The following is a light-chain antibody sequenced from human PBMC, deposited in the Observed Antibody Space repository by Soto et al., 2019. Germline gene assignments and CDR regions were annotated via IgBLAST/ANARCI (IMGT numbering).Light chain of an antibody. V-gene: IGLV2-14*01. CDR3: SSYTSTSTL. J-gene: IGLJ2*01. CDR1: SSDVGGYNY. CDR2: EVS. Sequence: QSALTQPASVSGSPGQSITISCTGTSSDVGGYNYVSWYQQHPGKAPKLMIYEVSNRPSGVSDRFSGSKSANTAYLTISGLRTEDEADYYCSSYTSTSTLFGGGTKVTVL.